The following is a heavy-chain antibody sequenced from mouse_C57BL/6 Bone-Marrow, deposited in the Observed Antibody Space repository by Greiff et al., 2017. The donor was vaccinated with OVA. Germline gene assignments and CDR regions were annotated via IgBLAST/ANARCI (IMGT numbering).Heavy chain of an antibody. V-gene: IGHV1-26*01. CDR3: ARTAGLRCFAY. CDR1: GYTFTDYY. D-gene: IGHD3-1*01. CDR2: INPNNGGT. Sequence: EVQLQQSGPELVKPGASVKISCKASGYTFTDYYMNWVKQSHGKSLEWIGDINPNNGGTSYNQKFKGKATLTVDKSSSTAYMELRSLTSEDSAVYYCARTAGLRCFAYWGQGTLVTVSA. J-gene: IGHJ3*01.